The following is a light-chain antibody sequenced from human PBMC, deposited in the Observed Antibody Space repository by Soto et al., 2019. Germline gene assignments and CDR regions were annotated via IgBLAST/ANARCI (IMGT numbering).Light chain of an antibody. J-gene: IGKJ2*01. CDR1: QTVERG. V-gene: IGKV1-5*01. Sequence: DIQMTQSPSTLSASVGDRVIITGRASQTVERGMSWYQQKPGKAPKLLISDVSTLERGVPSRFSGSGSATEFTLTISGLQPDDFATYYCQQYKDYVYTFGQGTKVDI. CDR3: QQYKDYVYT. CDR2: DVS.